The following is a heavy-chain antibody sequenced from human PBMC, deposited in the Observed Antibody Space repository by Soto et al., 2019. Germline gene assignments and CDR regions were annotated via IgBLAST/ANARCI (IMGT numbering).Heavy chain of an antibody. D-gene: IGHD3-9*01. CDR1: GITVDDYT. J-gene: IGHJ4*02. V-gene: IGHV3-43*01. CDR2: INWDGRRT. Sequence: GWALRLSCVASGITVDDYTMYWVRQAPGKGLEWVSLINWDGRRTYYAASVRGRFTNSRDNSRNSLFLQMNGLRSDDTALYYCVKGADNGPFEQWGPGTLVAVCS. CDR3: VKGADNGPFEQ.